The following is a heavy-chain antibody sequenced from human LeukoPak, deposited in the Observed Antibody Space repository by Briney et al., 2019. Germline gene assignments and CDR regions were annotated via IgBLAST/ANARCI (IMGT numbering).Heavy chain of an antibody. CDR3: ARGDGYCSGAACYSLY. V-gene: IGHV3-53*01. J-gene: IGHJ4*02. D-gene: IGHD2-15*01. Sequence: GGSLRLSCAASGFNVSSKYMSWVRQAPGKGLESVSAIYAGGGTYYADSVKGRFTISRDNSKNTLYLQMKSLRAEDTAVYYCARGDGYCSGAACYSLYWGQGTLVTVSS. CDR2: IYAGGGT. CDR1: GFNVSSKY.